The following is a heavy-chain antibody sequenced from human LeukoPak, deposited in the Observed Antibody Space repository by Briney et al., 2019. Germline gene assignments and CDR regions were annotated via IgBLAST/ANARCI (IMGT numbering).Heavy chain of an antibody. J-gene: IGHJ5*02. D-gene: IGHD1-14*01. CDR1: EYDFANYW. CDR3: ARRKYSDTWFDP. V-gene: IGHV5-51*01. CDR2: VYPAGSTI. Sequence: GESLKISCKASEYDFANYWIGWVRQMPGKGLEWMGIVYPAGSTIHYSPSFQGQVTISVDRSISTAYLQWTSLRALDSAMYFCARRKYSDTWFDPWGQGTLVTVSS.